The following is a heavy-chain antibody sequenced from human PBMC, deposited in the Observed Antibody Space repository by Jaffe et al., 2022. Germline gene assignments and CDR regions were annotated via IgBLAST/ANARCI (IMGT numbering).Heavy chain of an antibody. CDR1: GFTFETYS. D-gene: IGHD6-13*01. J-gene: IGHJ3*02. Sequence: EVQLVESGGGLVQPGGSLRLSCAASGFTFETYSMNWVRQAPGKGLEWLSYISGNSGNIAYADSVKGRFSISRDNAKKSLFLHMTSLRADDTALYYCVRTGVEVLSSPLDPLNDDFDIWGQGTKVTVSS. CDR2: ISGNSGNI. CDR3: VRTGVEVLSSPLDPLNDDFDI. V-gene: IGHV3-48*01.